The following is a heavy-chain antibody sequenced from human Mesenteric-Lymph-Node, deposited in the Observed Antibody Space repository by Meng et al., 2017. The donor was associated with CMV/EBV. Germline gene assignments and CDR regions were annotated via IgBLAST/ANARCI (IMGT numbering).Heavy chain of an antibody. CDR3: ARDIAVAAANY. D-gene: IGHD6-13*01. CDR2: IDSSGSTI. J-gene: IGHJ4*02. V-gene: IGHV3-48*03. Sequence: GGSLRLSCAASGFTFRSYEMNWVRQAPGKGPEGVSYIDSSGSTIYYADSVKGRFTISRDNAKNSLYLQMNSLRADDMAVYYCARDIAVAAANYWGQGTLVTVSS. CDR1: GFTFRSYE.